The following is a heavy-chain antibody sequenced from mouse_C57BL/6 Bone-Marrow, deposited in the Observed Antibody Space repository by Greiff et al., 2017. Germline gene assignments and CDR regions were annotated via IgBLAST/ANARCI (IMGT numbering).Heavy chain of an antibody. J-gene: IGHJ2*01. CDR1: GYTFTSYW. CDR2: IYPNSGST. Sequence: QVQLQQPGAELVKPGASVKLSCKASGYTFTSYWMHWVKQRPGQGLEWIGMIYPNSGSTNYNEKFKSKATLTVDKSSSTACMQLSSLTSEDSAVYYGARRGSWEGDYWGQGTTLTVSS. V-gene: IGHV1-64*01. D-gene: IGHD4-1*01. CDR3: ARRGSWEGDY.